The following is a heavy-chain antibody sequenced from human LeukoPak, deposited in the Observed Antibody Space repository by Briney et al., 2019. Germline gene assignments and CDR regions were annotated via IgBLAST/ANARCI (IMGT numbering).Heavy chain of an antibody. D-gene: IGHD6-6*01. CDR1: VGSISSYY. V-gene: IGHV4-59*12. CDR3: ARGGIAARKFPFDY. CDR2: ISYSGST. Sequence: SETLSLTCTVSVGSISSYYWTWIRQPPGKGLEWIGYISYSGSTNYNPSLKSRVTISVDTSKNQFSLKLSSVTAADTAVYYCARGGIAARKFPFDYWGQGTLVTVSS. J-gene: IGHJ4*02.